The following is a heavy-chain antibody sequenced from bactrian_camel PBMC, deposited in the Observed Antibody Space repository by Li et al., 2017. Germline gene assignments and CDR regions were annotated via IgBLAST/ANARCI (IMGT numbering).Heavy chain of an antibody. CDR1: GYTASRNS. Sequence: HVQLVESGGGSVQAGGSLRLSCRASGYTASRNSMACMAWFRQAPGKEREVVAVRSRGGSLTYYADSVTGRFTISRDNTKNTVYLQMNKLKPEDTAIYYCAAECHTWTRPFYYGATYWGKGTQVTVS. J-gene: IGHJ7*01. D-gene: IGHD2*01. V-gene: IGHV3S53*01. CDR2: RSRGGSLT.